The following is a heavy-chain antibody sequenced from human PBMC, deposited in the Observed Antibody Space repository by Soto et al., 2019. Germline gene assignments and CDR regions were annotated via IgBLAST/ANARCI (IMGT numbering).Heavy chain of an antibody. J-gene: IGHJ4*02. D-gene: IGHD1-1*01. CDR1: EFTFSSCA. CDR2: LGGSGDDT. CDR3: SKESSDRRTVFDY. V-gene: IGHV3-23*01. Sequence: GGYLRLSCAASEFTFSSCAMSWVRQAPGKGLEWVSCLGGSGDDTYYADSAKGRFTISRDNSKNTLYLQLNSLRAEDTAVYYCSKESSDRRTVFDYWGQGTLVIVSS.